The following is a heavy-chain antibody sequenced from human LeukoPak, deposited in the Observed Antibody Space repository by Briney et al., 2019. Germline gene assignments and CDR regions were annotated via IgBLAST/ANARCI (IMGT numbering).Heavy chain of an antibody. D-gene: IGHD5-18*01. J-gene: IGHJ4*02. Sequence: ASVKVSCKASGGTFSSYAISWVRQAPGQRLEWMGRIIPIFGIANYAQKFQGRVTITADKSTSTAYMELSSLRSEDTAVYYCARGYSMVTEEYFDYWGQGTLVTVSS. V-gene: IGHV1-69*04. CDR3: ARGYSMVTEEYFDY. CDR2: IIPIFGIA. CDR1: GGTFSSYA.